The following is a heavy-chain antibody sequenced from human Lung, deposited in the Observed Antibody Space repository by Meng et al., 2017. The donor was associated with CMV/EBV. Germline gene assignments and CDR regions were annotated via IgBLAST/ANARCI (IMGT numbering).Heavy chain of an antibody. CDR1: GYTFIAYA. CDR2: VNPNSGNT. CDR3: ARAWVLVTPVGGPPGVAPVVDHYGMDV. V-gene: IGHV1-8*02. Sequence: ASVXVSXXASGYTFIAYAFNWVRQATGHGPEWMGWVNPNSGNTGYAQRFQGRVTMTRDTSTRTAYMELSSLRSDDTAVYYCARAWVLVTPVGGPPGVAPVVDHYGMDVWGQGXTVTVSS. J-gene: IGHJ6*02. D-gene: IGHD6-13*01.